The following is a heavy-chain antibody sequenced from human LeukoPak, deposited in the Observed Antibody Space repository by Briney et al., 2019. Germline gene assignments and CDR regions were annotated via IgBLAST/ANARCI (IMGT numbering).Heavy chain of an antibody. J-gene: IGHJ4*02. CDR1: GFTFSIYS. Sequence: GGSLRLSCAASGFTFSIYSMNWVRQAPGKGLVWVSYITSDSSSIYYADSVKGRFTISRDNAENSLYLQMNSLRDEDTAVYYCARDYDYAFDYWGQGTLVTVSS. V-gene: IGHV3-48*02. CDR3: ARDYDYAFDY. CDR2: ITSDSSSI. D-gene: IGHD4-17*01.